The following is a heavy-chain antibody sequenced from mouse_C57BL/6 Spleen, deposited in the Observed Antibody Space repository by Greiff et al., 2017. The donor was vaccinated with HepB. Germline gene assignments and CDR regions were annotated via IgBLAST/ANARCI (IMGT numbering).Heavy chain of an antibody. V-gene: IGHV14-2*01. CDR1: GFNIKDYY. J-gene: IGHJ2*01. Sequence: EVQLQQSGAELVKPGASVTLSCTASGFNIKDYYMPWVKQRTEQGLEWIGRIDPEDGATTYDPKFQGKATITADTSSNTAYLQLSSLTAEYTAVYGCARYYGSSYDFDYWGQGTTLTVSS. CDR3: ARYYGSSYDFDY. CDR2: IDPEDGAT. D-gene: IGHD1-1*01.